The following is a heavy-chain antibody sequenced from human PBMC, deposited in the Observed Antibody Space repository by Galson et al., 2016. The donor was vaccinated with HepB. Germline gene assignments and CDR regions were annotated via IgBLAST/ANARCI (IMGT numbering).Heavy chain of an antibody. D-gene: IGHD3-9*01. Sequence: SLRLSCAASGLTFSSYAMHWVRQAPGKGPEWVALISSDGNHQFYADSVKGRLTVTRDNSQSTVFLHMTGLRTGDTALYFCAREDHDILSGPKSSFDYWGQVTVVTVSS. CDR3: AREDHDILSGPKSSFDY. CDR1: GLTFSSYA. CDR2: ISSDGNHQ. V-gene: IGHV3-30*04. J-gene: IGHJ4*02.